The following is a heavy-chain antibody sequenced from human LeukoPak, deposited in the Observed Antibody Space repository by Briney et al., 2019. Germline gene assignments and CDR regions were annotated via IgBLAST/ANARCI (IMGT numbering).Heavy chain of an antibody. CDR1: GFAFSSYS. Sequence: GGSLRLSCAASGFAFSSYSMNWVRQAPGKGLEWVSSISSSSSYIYYADSVKGRFTISRDNAKNSLYLQMNSLRAEDTAVYYCARGSAVAFDYWGQGTLVTVSS. CDR3: ARGSAVAFDY. CDR2: ISSSSSYI. V-gene: IGHV3-21*01. J-gene: IGHJ4*02. D-gene: IGHD4-23*01.